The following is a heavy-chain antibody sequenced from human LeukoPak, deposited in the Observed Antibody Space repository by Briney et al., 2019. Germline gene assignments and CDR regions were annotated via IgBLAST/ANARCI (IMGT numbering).Heavy chain of an antibody. D-gene: IGHD6-6*01. J-gene: IGHJ5*02. Sequence: GASVKVSCKASGYTFTSYGISWVRQAPGQGLEWMGWISAYNGNTNYAQKLQGRVTMTTDTSTSTAYMELRSLRSDDTAVYYCARDNLIAARHYVGRRFDPWGQGTLVTVSS. V-gene: IGHV1-18*01. CDR1: GYTFTSYG. CDR3: ARDNLIAARHYVGRRFDP. CDR2: ISAYNGNT.